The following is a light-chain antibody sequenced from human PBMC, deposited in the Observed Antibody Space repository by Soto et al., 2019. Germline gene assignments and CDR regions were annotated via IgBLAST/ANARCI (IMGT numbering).Light chain of an antibody. CDR2: WAS. CDR1: QSVLYNSNNKNY. J-gene: IGKJ1*01. CDR3: QQYYTTPRT. Sequence: DIVMTQSPDSLAVSLGERATINCKSSQSVLYNSNNKNYLAWYQQKPGQPPKLLIYWASTRESGVPDRFSGSGSGTDFTLTISGLQAEDVAIYYCQQYYTTPRTFGQGTQVEIK. V-gene: IGKV4-1*01.